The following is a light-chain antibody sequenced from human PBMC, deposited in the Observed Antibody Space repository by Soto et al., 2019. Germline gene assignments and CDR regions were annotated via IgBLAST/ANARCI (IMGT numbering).Light chain of an antibody. Sequence: DIQLTQSPSFLSASVGDRVTITCRASQGISSYLAWYQQKPGKAPKPLIYAASTLQSGVPSWFSGSGSGTEFTLTISSLQPEYLATYYCQQLNSYPLTFGGGTKVEIK. CDR2: AAS. CDR1: QGISSY. CDR3: QQLNSYPLT. V-gene: IGKV1-9*01. J-gene: IGKJ4*01.